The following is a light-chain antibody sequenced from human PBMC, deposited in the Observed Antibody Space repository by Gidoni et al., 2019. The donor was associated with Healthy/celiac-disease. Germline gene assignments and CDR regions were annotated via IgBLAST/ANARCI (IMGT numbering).Light chain of an antibody. V-gene: IGKV1-27*01. CDR2: AAS. Sequence: DIQRTHSPSSLSASVGDRVTITCRASQGISKYLAWYQQKPGKVPKLLIYAASTLQSGVPSRFSGSGSGTDFTLTISSLQPEDVATYYCQKYNSAPWTFGQGTKVEIK. CDR3: QKYNSAPWT. J-gene: IGKJ1*01. CDR1: QGISKY.